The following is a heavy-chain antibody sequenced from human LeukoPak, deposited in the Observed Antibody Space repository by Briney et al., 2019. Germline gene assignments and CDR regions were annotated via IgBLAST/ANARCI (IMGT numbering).Heavy chain of an antibody. Sequence: VQLVASGGGVVQPGRTLRLSCAASGFTFSSYAMTWVRQAPGTRLEWVSTISANCAGTYYADSVKGHFTISRDTSKNTLYLHMNSLRAEDTAVYYCATRGRHYFDYWGQGTLVTVSS. CDR2: ISANCAGT. J-gene: IGHJ4*02. CDR3: ATRGRHYFDY. V-gene: IGHV3-23*04. D-gene: IGHD1-26*01. CDR1: GFTFSSYA.